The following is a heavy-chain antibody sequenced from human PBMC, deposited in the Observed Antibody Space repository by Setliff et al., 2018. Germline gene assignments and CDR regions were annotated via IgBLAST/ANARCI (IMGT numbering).Heavy chain of an antibody. CDR1: GYTFISYG. J-gene: IGHJ3*02. Sequence: KVSCKASGYTFISYGISWVRQAPGQGLEWMGWISAYNGNTNYAQKLQGRVTMTTDTSTSTAYMELRSLRSDDTAVYYCARVLFHCSSTSCYLDAFDIWGQGTMVTVSS. D-gene: IGHD2-2*01. CDR3: ARVLFHCSSTSCYLDAFDI. CDR2: ISAYNGNT. V-gene: IGHV1-18*01.